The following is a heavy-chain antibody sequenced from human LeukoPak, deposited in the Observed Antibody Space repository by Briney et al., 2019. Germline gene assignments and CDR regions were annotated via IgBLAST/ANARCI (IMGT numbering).Heavy chain of an antibody. J-gene: IGHJ4*02. V-gene: IGHV3-23*01. CDR3: AKDLPDYGDYIEGY. Sequence: GESLKISCAASGFTFSSFAMSWVRQAPGKGLEWVSTISGSGGTTNYADSVKGRFTFSRDNSKKMVYLQMNSLRVEDTAVYYCAKDLPDYGDYIEGYWGQGTLVTVSS. CDR1: GFTFSSFA. CDR2: ISGSGGTT. D-gene: IGHD4-17*01.